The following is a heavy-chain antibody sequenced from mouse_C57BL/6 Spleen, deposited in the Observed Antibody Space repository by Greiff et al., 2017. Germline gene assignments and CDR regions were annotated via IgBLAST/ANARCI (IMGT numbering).Heavy chain of an antibody. Sequence: EVQRVESGPGLVKPSQSLSLTCSVTGYSITSGYYWNWIRQFPGNKLEWMGYISYDGSNNYNPSLKNRISITRDTSKNQFFLKLNSVTTEDTATYYCARGGSQGFAYWGQGTLVTVSA. CDR1: GYSITSGYY. D-gene: IGHD3-1*01. J-gene: IGHJ3*01. CDR2: ISYDGSN. V-gene: IGHV3-6*01. CDR3: ARGGSQGFAY.